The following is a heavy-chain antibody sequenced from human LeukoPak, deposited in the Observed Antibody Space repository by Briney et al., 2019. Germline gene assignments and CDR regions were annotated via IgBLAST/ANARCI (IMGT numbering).Heavy chain of an antibody. CDR3: AREDPQTTVPEGLDV. V-gene: IGHV4-59*01. CDR2: NYLSGPT. Sequence: SETLSLICTVSGGSISRYYWSWIRQPPGKGLEWIGYNYLSGPTNYNPSPKSRVTISVDTSKTQFSLKLSSVTAADTAVYYCAREDPQTTVPEGLDVWGQGTTVIVSS. J-gene: IGHJ6*02. D-gene: IGHD4-17*01. CDR1: GGSISRYY.